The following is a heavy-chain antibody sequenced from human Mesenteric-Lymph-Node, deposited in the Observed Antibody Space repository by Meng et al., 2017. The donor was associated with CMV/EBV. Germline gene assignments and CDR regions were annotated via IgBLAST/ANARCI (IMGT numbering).Heavy chain of an antibody. J-gene: IGHJ6*02. CDR2: ISWNSDTI. CDR1: GFTFDDYA. V-gene: IGHV3-9*01. D-gene: IGHD2-2*01. CDR3: ARGDRVVPAATSYYYGMDV. Sequence: GGSLRLSCAASGFTFDDYAMHWVRQPPGKGLEWVSGISWNSDTIGYADSVKGRFTISRDNDKNSLYLQMNSLRADDTAVYYCARGDRVVPAATSYYYGMDVWGQGTTVTVSS.